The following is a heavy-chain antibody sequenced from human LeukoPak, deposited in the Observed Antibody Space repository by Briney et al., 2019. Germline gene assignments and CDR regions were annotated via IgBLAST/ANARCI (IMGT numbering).Heavy chain of an antibody. V-gene: IGHV7-4-1*02. CDR3: ARDHFGPGIAAAGTLDYFDY. J-gene: IGHJ4*02. D-gene: IGHD6-13*01. Sequence: VASVKVSCKASGYTFTNYAMNWVRQAPGQGLEWMGWINTNTGNPTYAQGFTGRYVFSLDTSVSTAYLQISSLKAEDTAVYYCARDHFGPGIAAAGTLDYFDYWGQGTLVTVSS. CDR1: GYTFTNYA. CDR2: INTNTGNP.